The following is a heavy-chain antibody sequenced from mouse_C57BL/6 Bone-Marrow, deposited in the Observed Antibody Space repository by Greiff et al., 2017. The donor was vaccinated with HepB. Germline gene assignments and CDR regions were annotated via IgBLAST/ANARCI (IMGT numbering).Heavy chain of an antibody. CDR1: GYTFTDYE. Sequence: QVQLQQSGAELVRPGASVTLSCKASGYTFTDYEMHWVKQTPVHGLEWIGAIDPETGGTAYNQKFKGKAILTADKSSSTAYMELRSLTSEDSAVYYCTRKGLDDGYYRFAYWGQGTLVTVSA. CDR2: IDPETGGT. CDR3: TRKGLDDGYYRFAY. D-gene: IGHD2-3*01. V-gene: IGHV1-15*01. J-gene: IGHJ3*01.